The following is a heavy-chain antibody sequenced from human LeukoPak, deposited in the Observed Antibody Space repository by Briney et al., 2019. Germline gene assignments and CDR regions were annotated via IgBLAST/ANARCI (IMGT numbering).Heavy chain of an antibody. CDR1: GGTFSSHA. CDR3: ARDNSTCIAARIGAFDI. Sequence: ASVKVSCKASGGTFSSHAISWVRQAPGQGLEWMGGIIPIFGTANYAQKFQGRVTITTDESTSTAYMELRSLRSEDTAVYYCARDNSTCIAARIGAFDIWGQGTMVTVSS. CDR2: IIPIFGTA. J-gene: IGHJ3*02. V-gene: IGHV1-69*05. D-gene: IGHD6-6*01.